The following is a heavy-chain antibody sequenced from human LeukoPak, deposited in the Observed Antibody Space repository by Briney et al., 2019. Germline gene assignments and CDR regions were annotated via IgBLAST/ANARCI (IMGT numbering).Heavy chain of an antibody. CDR2: IIPIFGTA. D-gene: IGHD3-3*01. CDR3: ARDSIFGVVINAFDI. Sequence: SVKVSCKASGYTFTGYYMHWVRQAPGQGLEWMGRIIPIFGTANYAQKFQGRVTITTDEFTSTAYMELSSLRSEDTAVYYCARDSIFGVVINAFDIWGQGTMVTVSS. V-gene: IGHV1-69*05. CDR1: GYTFTGYY. J-gene: IGHJ3*02.